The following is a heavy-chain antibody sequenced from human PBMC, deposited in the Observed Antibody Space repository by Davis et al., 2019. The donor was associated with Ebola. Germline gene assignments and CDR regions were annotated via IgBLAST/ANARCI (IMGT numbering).Heavy chain of an antibody. D-gene: IGHD5-12*01. J-gene: IGHJ4*02. CDR1: GFTFSSYW. CDR3: ARSSGYDFDY. V-gene: IGHV3-74*01. Sequence: GESLKISCAASGFTFSSYWMHWVRQAPGKGLVWVSRINSDGSSTSYADSVKGRFTISRDNAKNTLYLQMNSLIAEDTAVYYCARSSGYDFDYWGQGTLVTVSS. CDR2: INSDGSST.